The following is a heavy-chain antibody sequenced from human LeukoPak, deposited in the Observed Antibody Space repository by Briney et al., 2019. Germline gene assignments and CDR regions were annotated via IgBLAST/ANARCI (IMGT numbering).Heavy chain of an antibody. CDR3: ARGSVSGSYSFAY. D-gene: IGHD1-26*01. V-gene: IGHV4-34*01. Sequence: SETLSLTCDIYDGSLSGNWSWVRQPPGKGLEWIGEINHSGSTTSNPSLKSRVTISVDTSKNQFSLKLSSVTAADTAVYYCARGSVSGSYSFAYWGQGALVTVSS. CDR1: DGSLSGN. J-gene: IGHJ4*02. CDR2: INHSGST.